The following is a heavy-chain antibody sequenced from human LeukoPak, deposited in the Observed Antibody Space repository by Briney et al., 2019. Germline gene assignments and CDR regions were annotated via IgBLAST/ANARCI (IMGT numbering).Heavy chain of an antibody. CDR3: ASLTDTAMVTVDY. CDR1: GGTFNSYA. V-gene: IGHV1-69*05. Sequence: ASVKVSCKISGGTFNSYAINWVRQAPGQGLEWMGGIIPRLGTTKYIQKVQGRMTITTDESTTTAYMELSSLRSEDTAVYYCASLTDTAMVTVDYWGQGTLVTVSS. J-gene: IGHJ4*02. CDR2: IIPRLGTT. D-gene: IGHD5-18*01.